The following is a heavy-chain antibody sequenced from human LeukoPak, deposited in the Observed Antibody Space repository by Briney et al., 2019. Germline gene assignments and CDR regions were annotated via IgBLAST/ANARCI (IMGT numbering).Heavy chain of an antibody. J-gene: IGHJ5*02. CDR3: ARDRGIGSYHTYNWFDP. Sequence: GRSLRLSCAASGFTFSRYGMHWVRQAPGKGLEWVAVIWYDGSNKYYADSVKGRFTISRDNSTNSLYLQMNSLRAEDTAVYYCARDRGIGSYHTYNWFDPWGQGTLVTVSS. CDR2: IWYDGSNK. CDR1: GFTFSRYG. V-gene: IGHV3-33*01. D-gene: IGHD1-26*01.